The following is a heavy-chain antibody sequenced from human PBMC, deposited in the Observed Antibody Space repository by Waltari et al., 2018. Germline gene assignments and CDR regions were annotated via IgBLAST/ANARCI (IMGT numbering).Heavy chain of an antibody. CDR2: INDSGSP. CDR3: ARINRFDGWFDP. Sequence: QVELQQWGARMLKPSETLSLTCAVYSGSFRGYYWSWIRQPPGKGLEWIGEINDSGSPNYKPSLKSRLTISLDTSKNQFSLKVTSVSAADTAVYYCARINRFDGWFDPWGQGTLVAVSS. J-gene: IGHJ5*02. D-gene: IGHD3-10*01. V-gene: IGHV4-34*01. CDR1: SGSFRGYY.